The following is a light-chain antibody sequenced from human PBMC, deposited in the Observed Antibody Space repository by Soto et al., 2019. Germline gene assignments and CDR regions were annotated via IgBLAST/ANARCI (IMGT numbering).Light chain of an antibody. J-gene: IGLJ1*01. CDR1: SSNIGGNT. CDR3: AAWEDSLNGYV. Sequence: QSVLTQPPSASGTPGQRVTISCSGSSSNIGGNTVNWYQQLPGTAPKLLIYSNNQRPSGVPDRFSGSKSGTSASLAISGLQSEDEADYYCAAWEDSLNGYVFGTGTKLTVL. CDR2: SNN. V-gene: IGLV1-44*01.